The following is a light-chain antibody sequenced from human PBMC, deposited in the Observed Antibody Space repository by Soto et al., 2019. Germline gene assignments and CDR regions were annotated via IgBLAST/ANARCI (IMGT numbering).Light chain of an antibody. CDR3: QQTYSTPIT. V-gene: IGKV1-39*01. CDR2: AAS. J-gene: IGKJ5*01. Sequence: DTRMSQSPASLSASVGDRVTITCRTSQSIGTYLNWYQQKPRKVPKVLIYAASSLYTGVPSRFSGSGSGTDFTFTISNLQPEDFATYFCQQTYSTPITFGQGTRLE. CDR1: QSIGTY.